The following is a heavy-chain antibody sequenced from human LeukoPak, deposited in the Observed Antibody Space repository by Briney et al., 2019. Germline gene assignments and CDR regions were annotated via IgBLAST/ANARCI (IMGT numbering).Heavy chain of an antibody. CDR3: ANGAEGYCTSSSCYPFDS. D-gene: IGHD2-2*01. CDR2: ISSSGSTI. CDR1: GFTFSDYY. J-gene: IGHJ4*02. Sequence: GGSLRLSCAASGFTFSDYYMSWIRQAPGKGLEWVSYISSSGSTIYYADSVKGRFTISRDNAKNSLYLQMNSLRAEDTAVYYCANGAEGYCTSSSCYPFDSWGQGTLVTVSS. V-gene: IGHV3-11*04.